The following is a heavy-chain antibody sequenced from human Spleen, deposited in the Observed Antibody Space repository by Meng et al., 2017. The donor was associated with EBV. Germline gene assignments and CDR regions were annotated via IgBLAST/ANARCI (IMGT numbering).Heavy chain of an antibody. J-gene: IGHJ4*02. CDR3: ARVSGRG. D-gene: IGHD1-26*01. Sequence: QVQLVRPGVEVKKPGASVKVSCKASVYIFTGYSISWVRQAPGRGLEWMGWIRPYDGDTKYTQKFRDRVTLTTDTSTNTAYMELRSLRSDDTAVYYCARVSGRGWGQGTLVTVSS. V-gene: IGHV1-18*01. CDR1: VYIFTGYS. CDR2: IRPYDGDT.